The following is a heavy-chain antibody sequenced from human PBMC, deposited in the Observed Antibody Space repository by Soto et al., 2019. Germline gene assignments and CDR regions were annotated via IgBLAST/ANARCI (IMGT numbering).Heavy chain of an antibody. V-gene: IGHV3-30*18. Sequence: GGSLRLSCAASGFTFSSYGMHWVRQAPGKGLEWVAVISYDGSNKYYADSVKGRFTISRDNSKNTLYLQMNSLRAEDTAVYYCAKGDIVVVPAAMPDYWGQGTLVTVSS. CDR2: ISYDGSNK. CDR3: AKGDIVVVPAAMPDY. J-gene: IGHJ4*02. D-gene: IGHD2-2*01. CDR1: GFTFSSYG.